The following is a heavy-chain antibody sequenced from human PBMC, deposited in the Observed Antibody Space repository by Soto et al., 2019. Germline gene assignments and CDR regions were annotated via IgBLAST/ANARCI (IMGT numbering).Heavy chain of an antibody. J-gene: IGHJ6*02. Sequence: GGSLRLSCAASGFTFSSYWMHWVRQAPGKGLVWVSRINSDGSSTSYADSVKGRFTISRDNAKNTLYLQMNSLRAEDTAVYYCARXYGDYLYYYYGMDVWGQGTTVTVSS. D-gene: IGHD4-17*01. CDR1: GFTFSSYW. V-gene: IGHV3-74*01. CDR3: ARXYGDYLYYYYGMDV. CDR2: INSDGSST.